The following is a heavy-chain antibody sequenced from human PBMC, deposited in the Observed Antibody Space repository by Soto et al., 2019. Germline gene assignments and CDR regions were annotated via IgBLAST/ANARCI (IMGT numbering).Heavy chain of an antibody. V-gene: IGHV3-23*01. CDR2: INSGGNT. D-gene: IGHD2-2*01. CDR3: AKGRSGSTSWDAFDI. CDR1: GFTFSNYA. Sequence: LRLSCAASGFTFSNYAMSWVRQAPGKGLEWVSIINSGGNTYYTDSVKGRSTISRDNSKNTLYLQMYSLRVEDTAVYYCAKGRSGSTSWDAFDIWGQGTMVT. J-gene: IGHJ3*02.